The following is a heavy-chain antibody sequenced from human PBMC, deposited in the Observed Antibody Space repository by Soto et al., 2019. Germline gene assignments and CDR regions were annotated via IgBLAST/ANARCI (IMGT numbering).Heavy chain of an antibody. CDR1: GFTFNSYA. V-gene: IGHV3-23*01. J-gene: IGHJ6*02. CDR3: AKDVRRYFDWFYGMDV. Sequence: QPGGSLRLSCAASGFTFNSYAMSWVRQAPGKGLEWVSAISGSGGSTYYADSVKGRFTISRDNSKNTLYLQMNSLRAEDTAVYYCAKDVRRYFDWFYGMDVWGQGTTVTVSS. CDR2: ISGSGGST. D-gene: IGHD3-9*01.